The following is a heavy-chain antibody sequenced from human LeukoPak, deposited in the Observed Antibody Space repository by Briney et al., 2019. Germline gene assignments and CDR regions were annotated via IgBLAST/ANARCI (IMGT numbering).Heavy chain of an antibody. D-gene: IGHD3-10*01. CDR3: AKEVGWFNAFDV. V-gene: IGHV3-30*18. J-gene: IGHJ3*01. Sequence: QPGGSLRLSCTASGFTFSSFGMHWVRQAPGKGLEWVTAISSVGHTNKSADSVKGRFTISRDNSKNTLYLQMHSLREDDTAVYYCAKEVGWFNAFDVWRQGTMVTVSS. CDR2: ISSVGHTN. CDR1: GFTFSSFG.